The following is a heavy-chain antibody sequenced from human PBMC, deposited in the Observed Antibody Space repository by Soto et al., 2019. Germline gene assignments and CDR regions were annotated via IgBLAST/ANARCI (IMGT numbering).Heavy chain of an antibody. CDR3: ARGGGSTKVDY. Sequence: QVQLQESGPGLVKPSQTLSLTCTVSGGSITSSGYYWSWIRQHPGEGLEWIGFTSNSGSTSYNPSLQSPVTISVDTSSNLFSLNLKSVTAADTAVYYCARGGGSTKVDYWGQGTLVTVSP. J-gene: IGHJ4*02. V-gene: IGHV4-31*01. D-gene: IGHD2-2*01. CDR2: TSNSGST. CDR1: GGSITSSGYY.